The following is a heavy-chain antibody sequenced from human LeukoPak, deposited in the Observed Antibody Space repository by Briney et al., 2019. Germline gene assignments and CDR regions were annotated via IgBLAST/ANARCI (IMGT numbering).Heavy chain of an antibody. CDR2: ISAYNGNT. CDR1: GYTFTSYG. Sequence: ASVNVSCKASGYTFTSYGISWVRQAPGQGLEWMGWISAYNGNTNYAQKLQGRVTMTTDTSTSTAYMELRSLRSGDTAVYYCARGSSRGVTTPPGYWGQGTLVTVSS. CDR3: ARGSSRGVTTPPGY. J-gene: IGHJ4*02. V-gene: IGHV1-18*01. D-gene: IGHD4-17*01.